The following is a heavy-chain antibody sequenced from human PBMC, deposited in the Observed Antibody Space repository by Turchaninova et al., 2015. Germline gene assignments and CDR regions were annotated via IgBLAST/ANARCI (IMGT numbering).Heavy chain of an antibody. V-gene: IGHV3-48*03. Sequence: VQLVESGGGLVQPGGSLRLSCAASGFIFSNYEMNWVRQAPGRGLEWISFISSTGSTIYYADSVKVRFTISRDNAENSLSLQMNSLRVEDTAIYYCARDGLEELVPDFWGQGTLVTVSS. D-gene: IGHD1-7*01. CDR2: ISSTGSTI. CDR3: ARDGLEELVPDF. J-gene: IGHJ4*02. CDR1: GFIFSNYE.